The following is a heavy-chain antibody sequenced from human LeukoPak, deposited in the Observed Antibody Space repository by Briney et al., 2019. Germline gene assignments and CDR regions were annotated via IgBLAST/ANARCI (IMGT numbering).Heavy chain of an antibody. D-gene: IGHD3-22*01. CDR1: GFTFSSYE. CDR2: ISSSGSTI. V-gene: IGHV3-48*03. CDR3: ARDSHSSGYDFDY. J-gene: IGHJ4*02. Sequence: GGSLRLSSAASGFTFSSYEMTWVRQAPGKGLEWVSYISSSGSTIYYADSVKGRFTISRDNAKNSLYLQMNSLRAEDTAVYYCARDSHSSGYDFDYWGQGTLVTVSS.